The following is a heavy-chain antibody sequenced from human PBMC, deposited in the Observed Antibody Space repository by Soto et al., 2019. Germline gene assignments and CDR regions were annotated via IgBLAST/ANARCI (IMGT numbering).Heavy chain of an antibody. D-gene: IGHD3-22*01. CDR2: IYPGDSDT. V-gene: IGHV5-51*01. CDR3: ARHGGTYESSGYYSHLDS. J-gene: IGHJ4*02. CDR1: GYRFSSYW. Sequence: PGESLKISCKGSGYRFSSYWIAWVRQKPGKGLEWMGIIYPGDSDTRDSPSFQGQVTMSADKSTSTAYLQWSSLKASDTAIYYCARHGGTYESSGYYSHLDSWGQGTLVTVSS.